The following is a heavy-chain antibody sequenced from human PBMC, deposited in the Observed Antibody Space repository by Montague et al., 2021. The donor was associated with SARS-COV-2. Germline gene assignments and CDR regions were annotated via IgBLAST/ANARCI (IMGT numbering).Heavy chain of an antibody. CDR3: VRASLIKARIAVAGTTVY. J-gene: IGHJ4*02. D-gene: IGHD6-19*01. V-gene: IGHV3-30*09. CDR2: ISYDGSNK. Sequence: SLRLSCAASGFTFNNYAMHWVRQAPGKGLEWVAIISYDGSNKYYADPVKGRFAISRDNSKNTLYLQMNSLRAEDTAVYYCVRASLIKARIAVAGTTVYWGQGTLVIVSS. CDR1: GFTFNNYA.